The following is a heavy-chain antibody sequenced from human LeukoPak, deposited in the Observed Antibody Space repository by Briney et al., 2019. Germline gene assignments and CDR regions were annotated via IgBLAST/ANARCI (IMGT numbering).Heavy chain of an antibody. CDR3: ARASTARSSSWYRPAKYFQH. D-gene: IGHD6-13*01. CDR2: IYYSGST. J-gene: IGHJ1*01. V-gene: IGHV4-39*07. Sequence: WVRQPPGKGLEWIGSIYYSGSTYYNPSLKSRVTISVDTSKNQFSLKLSSVTAADTAVYYCARASTARSSSWYRPAKYFQHWGQGTLITVSS.